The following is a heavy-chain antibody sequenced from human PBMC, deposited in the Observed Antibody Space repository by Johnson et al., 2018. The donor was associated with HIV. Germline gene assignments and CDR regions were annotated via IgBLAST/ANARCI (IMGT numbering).Heavy chain of an antibody. V-gene: IGHV3-53*01. D-gene: IGHD1-20*01. Sequence: VQLVESGGGWIQPGGSLRLSCAASGFTVSSNYMSWVRQAPGKGLDWVSVIFSGGTIYYADSVKGRFTISRDNAKNSLYLQMNSLIAEDTAVYYCARDRGGITGTQSAFDIWGQGTMVTVSS. CDR1: GFTVSSNY. J-gene: IGHJ3*02. CDR2: IFSGGTI. CDR3: ARDRGGITGTQSAFDI.